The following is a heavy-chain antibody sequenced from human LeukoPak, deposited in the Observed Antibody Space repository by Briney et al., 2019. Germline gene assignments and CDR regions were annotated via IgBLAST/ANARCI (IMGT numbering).Heavy chain of an antibody. CDR1: GFTVSSNY. J-gene: IGHJ6*03. D-gene: IGHD1-1*01. V-gene: IGHV3-53*01. CDR2: IYSGGST. CDR3: ASTTRGGTYYYYMDV. Sequence: GGSLRLSCAASGFTVSSNYMTWVRQAPGKGLEWVSVIYSGGSTYYADSVKGRFTVSRDNSKHTLYLQMNSLRAEDTAVYYCASTTRGGTYYYYMDVWGKGTTVTVSS.